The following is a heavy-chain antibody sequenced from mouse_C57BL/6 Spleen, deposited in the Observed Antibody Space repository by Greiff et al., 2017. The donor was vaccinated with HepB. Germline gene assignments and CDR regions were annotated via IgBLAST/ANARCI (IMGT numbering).Heavy chain of an antibody. J-gene: IGHJ4*01. CDR1: GYAFSSYW. Sequence: VQLVESGAELVKPGASVKISCKASGYAFSSYWMNWVKQRPGKGLEWIGQIYPGDGDTNYNGKFKGKATLTADESSSTAYMQLSSLTSEDSAVYFCAGGEYYYAMDYWGQGTSVTVSS. CDR3: AGGEYYYAMDY. V-gene: IGHV1-80*01. CDR2: IYPGDGDT.